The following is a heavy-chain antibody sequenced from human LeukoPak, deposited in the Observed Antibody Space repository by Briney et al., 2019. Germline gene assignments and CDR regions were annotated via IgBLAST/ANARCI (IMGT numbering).Heavy chain of an antibody. CDR2: IKQDGSET. Sequence: GGSLRLSCAASRFTLSNYWMSWIRQAPGKGLEWVANIKQDGSETYYVDSVKGRFTISRDNAKNSLSLQMNSLRAEDTAVYYCARQRGSGCLDYWGQGTLVTVSS. V-gene: IGHV3-7*01. CDR3: ARQRGSGCLDY. J-gene: IGHJ4*02. D-gene: IGHD6-19*01. CDR1: RFTLSNYW.